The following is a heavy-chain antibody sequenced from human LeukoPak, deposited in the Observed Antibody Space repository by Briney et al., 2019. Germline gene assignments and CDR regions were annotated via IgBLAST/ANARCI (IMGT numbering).Heavy chain of an antibody. Sequence: PSETLSLTCTVSGGSISTHYWSWIRQPPGKGLEWIGYIFYGGSTNYNPSLESRVTISVDTSKNQFSLKLSSVTAADTAVYYCARGNSGSYYAMDVWGQGTTVTVSS. CDR2: IFYGGST. D-gene: IGHD1-26*01. CDR3: ARGNSGSYYAMDV. CDR1: GGSISTHY. V-gene: IGHV4-59*11. J-gene: IGHJ6*02.